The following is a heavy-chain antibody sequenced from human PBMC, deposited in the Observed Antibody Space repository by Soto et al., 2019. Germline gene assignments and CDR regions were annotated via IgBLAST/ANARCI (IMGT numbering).Heavy chain of an antibody. CDR1: GGTFSSYA. CDR3: ARDQYDYVWGSYRAQLDY. CDR2: IIPIFGTA. V-gene: IGHV1-69*01. J-gene: IGHJ4*02. D-gene: IGHD3-16*02. Sequence: QVQLVQSGAEVKKPGSSVKVSCKASGGTFSSYAISWVRQAPGQGLEWMGGIIPIFGTANYAQKFQGRVTITADESTSTAYMELSSLRSEDTAVYYCARDQYDYVWGSYRAQLDYCGQGTLVTVSS.